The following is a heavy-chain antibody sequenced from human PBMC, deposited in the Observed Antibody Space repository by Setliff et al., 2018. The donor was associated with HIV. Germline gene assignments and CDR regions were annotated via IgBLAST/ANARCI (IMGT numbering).Heavy chain of an antibody. CDR2: IGGHGSII. Sequence: HPGGSLRLSCAASGLIFSSYEMNWFRQAPGKGLEWISFIGGHGSIIHYADSVTGRYTISRDNAKNSVYLQMHSLRVEDTAVYYCAAVPWGHSSLIIDHWGQGTPVTVSS. CDR3: AAVPWGHSSLIIDH. V-gene: IGHV3-48*03. D-gene: IGHD3-16*01. CDR1: GLIFSSYE. J-gene: IGHJ4*02.